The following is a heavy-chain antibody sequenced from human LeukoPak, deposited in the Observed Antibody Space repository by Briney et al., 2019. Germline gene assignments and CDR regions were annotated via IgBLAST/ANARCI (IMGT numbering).Heavy chain of an antibody. D-gene: IGHD3-10*01. J-gene: IGHJ4*02. Sequence: GGSLRLSCTVSGFTVSSDSMSWVRRAPGKGLEWVSTISGGGDATYYADSVKGRFTISRDNSKNTLYLQMNSLRVEDTAVYYCARDSSMLRGPLVIYYFDFWGQGTLVTVSS. CDR3: ARDSSMLRGPLVIYYFDF. V-gene: IGHV3-23*01. CDR2: ISGGGDAT. CDR1: GFTVSSDS.